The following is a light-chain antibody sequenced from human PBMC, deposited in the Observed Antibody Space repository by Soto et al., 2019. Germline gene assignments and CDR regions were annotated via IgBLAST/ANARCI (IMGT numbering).Light chain of an antibody. J-gene: IGKJ2*01. V-gene: IGKV3-20*01. CDR3: QQYASSPST. CDR1: QSVYSSS. CDR2: GVS. Sequence: EIVLTQSPGTLSLSPGERATLSCRASQSVYSSSLAWYHQKPGQAPRLLIYGVSIRATGIPDRFSGSGSGTDFTLTISRLEPEDFAVYYCQQYASSPSTFGHGTKVESK.